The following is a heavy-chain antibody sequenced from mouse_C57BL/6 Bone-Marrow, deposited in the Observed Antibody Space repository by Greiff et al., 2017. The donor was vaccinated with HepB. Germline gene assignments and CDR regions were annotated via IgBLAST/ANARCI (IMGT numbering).Heavy chain of an antibody. D-gene: IGHD2-1*01. V-gene: IGHV1-15*01. Sequence: QVQLKESGAELVRPGASVTLSCKASGYTFTDYEMHWVKQTPVHGLEWIGAIDPETGGTAYNQKFKGKAILTADKSSSTAYMALRSLTSEDSAVYYCTILLSSYFDYWGQGTTLTVSS. CDR1: GYTFTDYE. CDR2: IDPETGGT. J-gene: IGHJ2*01. CDR3: TILLSSYFDY.